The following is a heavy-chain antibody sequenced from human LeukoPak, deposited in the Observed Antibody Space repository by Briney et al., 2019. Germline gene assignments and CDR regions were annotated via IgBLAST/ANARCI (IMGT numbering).Heavy chain of an antibody. CDR1: GGSLNNYA. V-gene: IGHV1-69*04. D-gene: IGHD5-24*01. Sequence: ASVKVSCKASGGSLNNYAISWVRQAPGQWLEWMGRIIPIFGIANSAQKFQGRVTITADKSTNTAYMELSSLRSEDTAVYYCARDLKMATTLYWYFDLWGRGTLVTVSS. CDR3: ARDLKMATTLYWYFDL. CDR2: IIPIFGIA. J-gene: IGHJ2*01.